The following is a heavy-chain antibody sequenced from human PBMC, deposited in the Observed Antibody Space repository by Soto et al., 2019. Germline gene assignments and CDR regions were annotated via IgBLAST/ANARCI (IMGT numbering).Heavy chain of an antibody. V-gene: IGHV4-59*08. CDR1: GDSISNYY. CDR3: ARHLWVGSSWYLGAFDI. J-gene: IGHJ3*02. D-gene: IGHD6-13*01. CDR2: IYYSGST. Sequence: PSETLSLTCTVSGDSISNYYWSWIRQPPGKGLEWIGYIYYSGSTNYNPSLKSRVTITVDTSKNQFSLKLSSVTAADTSVYYCARHLWVGSSWYLGAFDIWGQGTMVTVSS.